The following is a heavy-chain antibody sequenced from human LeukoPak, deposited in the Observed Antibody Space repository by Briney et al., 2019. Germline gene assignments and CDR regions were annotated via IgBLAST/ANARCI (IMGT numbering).Heavy chain of an antibody. CDR3: ARSWVAATAYYMDV. Sequence: GGSLRLSCAASGFTFSSYAMSWVHQAPGKGLEWVSVIYSGGSTYYADSVKGRFTISRDNSKNTLYLQMNSLRAEDTAVYYCARSWVAATAYYMDVWGKGTTVTVSS. CDR2: IYSGGST. CDR1: GFTFSSYA. D-gene: IGHD2-15*01. J-gene: IGHJ6*03. V-gene: IGHV3-66*02.